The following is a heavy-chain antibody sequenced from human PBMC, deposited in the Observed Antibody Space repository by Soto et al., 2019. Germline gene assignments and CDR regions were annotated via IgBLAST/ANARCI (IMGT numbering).Heavy chain of an antibody. CDR2: IWFDGSNK. D-gene: IGHD4-17*01. V-gene: IGHV3-33*01. CDR3: ARVGGGDYRSEGYYYGMDV. Sequence: QVQLVESGGGVVQPGRSLRLSCAASGFTFSSYGMHWVRQAPGKGLEWVAVIWFDGSNKYYADSVKGRFTISRDNSKNTLYLQRNSLRAEDTAVYYCARVGGGDYRSEGYYYGMDVWGQGTTVTVSS. CDR1: GFTFSSYG. J-gene: IGHJ6*02.